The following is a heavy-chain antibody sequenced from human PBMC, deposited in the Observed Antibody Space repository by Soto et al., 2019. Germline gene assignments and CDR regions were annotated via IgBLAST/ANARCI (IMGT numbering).Heavy chain of an antibody. V-gene: IGHV4-31*03. J-gene: IGHJ4*02. CDR2: IYYSGTT. D-gene: IGHD6-13*01. CDR1: GGSISSGGYY. Sequence: QVQLQESGPGLVKPSQTLSLTCTVSGGSISSGGYYWSWIRQHPGKGLEWLGQIYYSGTTYYNPSHKSRVIISVYTTKNQFSLKLSSVTAADTAVYYCARGVSGYSSLRGYWGQGGTVTVSS. CDR3: ARGVSGYSSLRGY.